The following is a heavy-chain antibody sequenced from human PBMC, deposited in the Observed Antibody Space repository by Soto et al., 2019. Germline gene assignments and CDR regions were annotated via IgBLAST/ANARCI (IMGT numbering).Heavy chain of an antibody. CDR3: ARDGFGRYDGSGSEAFDI. J-gene: IGHJ3*02. V-gene: IGHV3-53*01. Sequence: GGSLRLSCAASGFAVSGKYMNRVRQAPGKGLEWVSVIYTSGTTYYADSVKGRFTISRDNFKNTLYLQMNSLRAEDTAMYYCARDGFGRYDGSGSEAFDIWGQGTMVTVSS. D-gene: IGHD3-10*01. CDR1: GFAVSGKY. CDR2: IYTSGTT.